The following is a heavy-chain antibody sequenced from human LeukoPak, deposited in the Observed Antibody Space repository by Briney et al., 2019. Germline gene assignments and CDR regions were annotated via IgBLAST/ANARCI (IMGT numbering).Heavy chain of an antibody. CDR1: GYTFTSYC. D-gene: IGHD6-13*01. Sequence: ASVKVSCKASGYTFTSYCISWVRQAPGQGLEWMGWISAYNGNTNYAQKLQGRVTMTTDTSTSTAYMELRSLRSDDTAVYYCARAESSSWYFWFDPWGRGTLVTVSS. CDR3: ARAESSSWYFWFDP. CDR2: ISAYNGNT. J-gene: IGHJ5*02. V-gene: IGHV1-18*04.